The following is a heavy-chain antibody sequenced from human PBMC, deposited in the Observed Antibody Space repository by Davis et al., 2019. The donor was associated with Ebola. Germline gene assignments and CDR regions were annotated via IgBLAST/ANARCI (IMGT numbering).Heavy chain of an antibody. J-gene: IGHJ4*02. Sequence: ASVKVSCKASGYTFTTSNMHWVRQAPGQGLEWMGIIDPTTGRTTYAQKLQGRVTMTRDTPTTTVYMELSSLRSDDTAVYHCAKGLGYCTSTSCHSLFDDWGQGTLVTVSS. CDR1: GYTFTTSN. CDR3: AKGLGYCTSTSCHSLFDD. CDR2: IDPTTGRT. V-gene: IGHV1-46*01. D-gene: IGHD2-2*02.